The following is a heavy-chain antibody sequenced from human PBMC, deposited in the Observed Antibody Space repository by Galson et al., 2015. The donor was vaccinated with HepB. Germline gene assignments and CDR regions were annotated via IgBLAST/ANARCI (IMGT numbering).Heavy chain of an antibody. J-gene: IGHJ4*02. Sequence: SVKVSCKASGYIFTSYVINWVRQAPGQGLEWMGWINADTGNPTYAQGFTGRFLFSLDTSVSTAYLQISGLKAEDTAIYYCARDRPEPLRFSEWHRPYYFDYWGQGTLVTVSS. V-gene: IGHV7-4-1*02. CDR3: ARDRPEPLRFSEWHRPYYFDY. D-gene: IGHD3-3*01. CDR1: GYIFTSYV. CDR2: INADTGNP.